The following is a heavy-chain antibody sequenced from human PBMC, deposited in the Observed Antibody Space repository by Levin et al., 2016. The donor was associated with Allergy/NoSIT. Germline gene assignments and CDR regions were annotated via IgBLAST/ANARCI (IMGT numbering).Heavy chain of an antibody. J-gene: IGHJ6*02. CDR2: MNPNSGNT. V-gene: IGHV1-8*02. Sequence: ASVKVSCKASGYTFTGYYMHWVRQATGQGLEWMGWMNPNSGNTGYAQKFQGRVTMTRNTSISTAYMELSSLRSEDTAVYYCARVRQDVYYYGMDVWGQGTTVTVSS. CDR1: GYTFTGYY. CDR3: ARVRQDVYYYGMDV.